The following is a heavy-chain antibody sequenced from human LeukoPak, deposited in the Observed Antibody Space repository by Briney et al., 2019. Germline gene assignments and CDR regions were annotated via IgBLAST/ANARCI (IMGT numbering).Heavy chain of an antibody. CDR2: FDPEDGET. Sequence: EASVKVSCKVSGYTLTELSMHWVRQAPGKGLEWMGGFDPEDGETIYAQKFQGRVTMTEDASTDTAYMELSSLRSEDTAVYYGAPSIIVVPAEKFMSSYGMAVWGKGTTATVSS. D-gene: IGHD2-2*01. J-gene: IGHJ6*04. CDR1: GYTLTELS. V-gene: IGHV1-24*01. CDR3: APSIIVVPAEKFMSSYGMAV.